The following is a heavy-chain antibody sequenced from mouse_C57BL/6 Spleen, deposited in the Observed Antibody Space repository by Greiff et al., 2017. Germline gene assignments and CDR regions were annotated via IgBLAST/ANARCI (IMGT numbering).Heavy chain of an antibody. Sequence: VQLQQSGPVLVKPGASVKMSCKASGYTFTDYYMNWVKQSHGKSLEWIGVINPYNGGTSYNQKFKGKATLTVDKSSSTAYMELNSLTSEDSAVYYCARKGYYGYYFDYWGQGTTLTVSS. J-gene: IGHJ2*01. D-gene: IGHD1-1*01. CDR3: ARKGYYGYYFDY. CDR1: GYTFTDYY. V-gene: IGHV1-19*01. CDR2: INPYNGGT.